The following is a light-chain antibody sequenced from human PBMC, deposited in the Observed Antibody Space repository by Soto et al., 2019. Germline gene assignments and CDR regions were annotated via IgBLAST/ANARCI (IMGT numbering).Light chain of an antibody. CDR1: QSVSSK. V-gene: IGKV3-15*01. J-gene: IGKJ1*01. Sequence: IVLTQSPGTLSLSPGERATLSCRASQSVSSKLAWYQQKPGQAPRLLIYDTSTRATGIPARFSGSGSGTEFTLTISSLQSEDFAVYYCQQYDNWLTGTFGQGTKVDIK. CDR2: DTS. CDR3: QQYDNWLTGT.